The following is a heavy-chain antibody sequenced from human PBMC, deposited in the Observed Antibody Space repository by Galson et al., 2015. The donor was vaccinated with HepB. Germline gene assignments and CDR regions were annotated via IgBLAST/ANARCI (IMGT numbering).Heavy chain of an antibody. CDR3: ARDRDSSSSYFDY. J-gene: IGHJ4*02. CDR1: FSSYG. CDR2: IWYDGSNK. V-gene: IGHV3-33*01. Sequence: FSSYGMHWVRQAPGKGLEWVAVIWYDGSNKYYADSVKGRFTISRDNSKSTLYLQMNSLRAEDTAVYYCARDRDSSSSYFDYWGQGTLVTVSS. D-gene: IGHD6-6*01.